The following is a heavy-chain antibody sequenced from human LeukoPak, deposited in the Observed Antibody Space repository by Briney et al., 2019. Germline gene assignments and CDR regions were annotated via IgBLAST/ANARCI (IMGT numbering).Heavy chain of an antibody. Sequence: GGSLRLSCLASGITFSSSSMSWVRQAPGKGLEWVSAISPGDYTAYYADSVKGRFTVSRDNSKNTLYLQMNSLRAEDTAVYYCAKVSFWNSYGSVWGQGTLVTVSS. CDR2: ISPGDYTA. CDR3: AKVSFWNSYGSV. J-gene: IGHJ4*02. CDR1: GITFSSSS. D-gene: IGHD5-18*01. V-gene: IGHV3-23*01.